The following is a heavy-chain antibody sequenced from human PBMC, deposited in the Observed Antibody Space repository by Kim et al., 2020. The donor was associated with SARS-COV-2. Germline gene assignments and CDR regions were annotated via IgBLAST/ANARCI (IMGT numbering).Heavy chain of an antibody. J-gene: IGHJ4*02. CDR3: ARDALWFGELFIDY. CDR2: IYYSGST. D-gene: IGHD3-10*01. CDR1: GGSISSSSYY. V-gene: IGHV4-39*07. Sequence: SETLSLTCTVSGGSISSSSYYWGWIRQPPGKGLEWIGSIYYSGSTYYNPSLKSRVTISVDTSKNQFSLKLSSVTAADTAVYYCARDALWFGELFIDYWGQGTLVTVSS.